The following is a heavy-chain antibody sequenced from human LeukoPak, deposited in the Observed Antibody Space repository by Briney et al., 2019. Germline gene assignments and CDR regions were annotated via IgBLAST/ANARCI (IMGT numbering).Heavy chain of an antibody. CDR3: ARARSYGSGSSYYMDV. D-gene: IGHD3-10*01. Sequence: PSETLSLTCTVSGESISGFYWTWIRQPPGKGLEWIGYIYYSGSTNYNPSLKSRVTISLDTSKSQFSLKLSSVTAADTAVYYCARARSYGSGSSYYMDVWGKGTTVTISS. J-gene: IGHJ6*03. CDR2: IYYSGST. CDR1: GESISGFY. V-gene: IGHV4-59*01.